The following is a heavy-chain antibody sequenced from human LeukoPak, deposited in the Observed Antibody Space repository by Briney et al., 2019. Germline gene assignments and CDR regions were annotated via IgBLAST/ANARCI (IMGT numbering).Heavy chain of an antibody. CDR1: GYTFTSYG. J-gene: IGHJ4*02. CDR2: ISAYNGNT. Sequence: ASVKVSCKASGYTFTSYGISWVRQAPGQGLEWMGWISAYNGNTNYAQKLQGRVTMTTDTSTSTAYMELRSLRSDDTAVYYCARATSRYFDWLLPDDYWGQGTLVTVSS. CDR3: ARATSRYFDWLLPDDY. V-gene: IGHV1-18*01. D-gene: IGHD3-9*01.